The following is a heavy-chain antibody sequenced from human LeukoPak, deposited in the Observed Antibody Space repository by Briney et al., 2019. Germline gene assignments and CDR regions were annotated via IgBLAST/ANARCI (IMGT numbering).Heavy chain of an antibody. D-gene: IGHD3-16*01. J-gene: IGHJ4*02. CDR3: ARVGGFQYRTVFDY. V-gene: IGHV4-34*01. CDR1: GGSFSGYY. Sequence: NPSETLSLTCAVYGGSFSGYYWSWIRQPPGKGLEWIGEINHSGSTNYNPSLKSRVTISVDTSKNQFSLKLSSVTAADTAVYYCARVGGFQYRTVFDYWGQGTLVTVSS. CDR2: INHSGST.